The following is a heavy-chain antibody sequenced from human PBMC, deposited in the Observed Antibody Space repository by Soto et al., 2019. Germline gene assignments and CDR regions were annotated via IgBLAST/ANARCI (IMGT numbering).Heavy chain of an antibody. Sequence: TSETLSLTCTVSGGSISSGDYYWSWIRQPPGKGLEWIGYIYYNGGTYYNPSLKSRLTISVEMSKNQFSLRLNSVTAADTAVYYCATIVGATSGWFDPWGQGTLVTVSS. J-gene: IGHJ5*02. V-gene: IGHV4-30-4*01. CDR1: GGSISSGDYY. CDR2: IYYNGGT. CDR3: ATIVGATSGWFDP. D-gene: IGHD1-26*01.